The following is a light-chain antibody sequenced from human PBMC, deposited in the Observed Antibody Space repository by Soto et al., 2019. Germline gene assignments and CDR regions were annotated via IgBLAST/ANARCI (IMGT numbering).Light chain of an antibody. Sequence: EVGKAQSPGTLSESPEKGGTLSCRASQSVGNNLAWYQQKPGQAPRLLIYASSNRATGIPDRFSGSASGTDFTLTINRLEPEDFAVYYCQLYGISPHFGQGTRLEI. V-gene: IGKV3-20*01. CDR1: QSVGNN. J-gene: IGKJ5*01. CDR2: ASS. CDR3: QLYGISPH.